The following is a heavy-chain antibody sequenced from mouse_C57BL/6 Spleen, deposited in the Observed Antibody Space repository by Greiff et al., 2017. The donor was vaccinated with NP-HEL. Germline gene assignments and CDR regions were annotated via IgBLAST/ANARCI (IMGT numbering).Heavy chain of an antibody. V-gene: IGHV5-4*01. J-gene: IGHJ2*01. CDR1: GFTFSSYA. CDR3: ARDGYYLFDY. D-gene: IGHD2-3*01. CDR2: ISDGGSYT. Sequence: EVQRVESGGGLVKPGGSLKLSCAASGFTFSSYAMSWVRQTPEKRLEWVATISDGGSYTYYPDNVKGRFTISRDNAKNNLYLQMSHLKSEDTAMYYCARDGYYLFDYWGHGTTRTVSS.